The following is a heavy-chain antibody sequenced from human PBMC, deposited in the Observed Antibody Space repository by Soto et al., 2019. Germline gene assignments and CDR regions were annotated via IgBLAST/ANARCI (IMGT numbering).Heavy chain of an antibody. CDR3: ARNPSSRGYSRYYYYYGMDV. Sequence: SETLSLTCTVSGDSVTSGNYYWTWIRQPPGKGLEWVGHIYYSGSTNYSPSLKSRVTISLNTPNNQFSLKVTSVTAADTAVYYCARNPSSRGYSRYYYYYGMDVWGQGTTVTVSS. CDR1: GDSVTSGNYY. D-gene: IGHD5-18*01. J-gene: IGHJ6*02. CDR2: IYYSGST. V-gene: IGHV4-61*01.